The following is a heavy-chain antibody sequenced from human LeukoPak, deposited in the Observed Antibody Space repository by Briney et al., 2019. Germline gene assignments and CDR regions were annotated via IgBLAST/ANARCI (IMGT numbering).Heavy chain of an antibody. CDR2: ISSSSSTI. V-gene: IGHV3-48*01. CDR1: GFTFSTYS. J-gene: IGHJ4*02. CDR3: AKRLAMTGTYHFDY. Sequence: PGGSLRLSCAASGFTFSTYSMNWARQAPGKGLDWVSYISSSSSTIYYADSVKGRFTISRDSAKNSLYLQMNSLRAEDTAVYYCAKRLAMTGTYHFDYWGQGTLVTVSS. D-gene: IGHD6-19*01.